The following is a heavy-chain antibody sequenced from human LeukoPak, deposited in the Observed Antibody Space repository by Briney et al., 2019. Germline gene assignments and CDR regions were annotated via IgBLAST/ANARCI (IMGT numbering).Heavy chain of an antibody. V-gene: IGHV3-30-3*01. D-gene: IGHD2-15*01. CDR2: ISYDGSNK. J-gene: IGHJ6*03. CDR3: ASWLDRRRGRVYYYYYYMDV. CDR1: GFTFSSYA. Sequence: GGSLRLSCAASGFTFSSYAMHWVRQAPGKGLEWVAVISYDGSNKYYADSVKGRFTISRDNSKNTLYLQMNSLRAEDTAVYYCASWLDRRRGRVYYYYYYMDVWGKGTTVTVSS.